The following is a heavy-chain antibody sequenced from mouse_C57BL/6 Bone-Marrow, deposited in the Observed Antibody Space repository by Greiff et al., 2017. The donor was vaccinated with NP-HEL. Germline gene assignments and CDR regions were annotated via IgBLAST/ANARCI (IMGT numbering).Heavy chain of an antibody. CDR1: GYSITSGYY. Sequence: EVQLQESGPGLVKPSHSLSLSCSASGYSITSGYYWNWIRQSPGNILEWMGYISYDGSNNYNPSLKNRIAITRGTSKNQLFLKLNSVTTEDTATYYCGRGGNFYYAMDYWGQGTSVTVSS. CDR2: ISYDGSN. V-gene: IGHV3-6*01. D-gene: IGHD2-1*01. J-gene: IGHJ4*01. CDR3: GRGGNFYYAMDY.